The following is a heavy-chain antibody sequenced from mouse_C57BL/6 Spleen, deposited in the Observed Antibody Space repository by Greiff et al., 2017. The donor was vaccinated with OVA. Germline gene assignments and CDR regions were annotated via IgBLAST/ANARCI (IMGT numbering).Heavy chain of an antibody. CDR3: ARSGGGVAPTAYFDV. Sequence: EVKLEESGGGLVKPGGSLKLSCAASGFTFSDYGMHWVRQAPEKGLEWVAYISSGSSTIYYADTVKGRFTISRDNATNTLFLQMTSLRSEDTAMYYGARSGGGVAPTAYFDVWGTGTTVTVSS. D-gene: IGHD1-1*01. CDR2: ISSGSSTI. V-gene: IGHV5-17*01. J-gene: IGHJ1*03. CDR1: GFTFSDYG.